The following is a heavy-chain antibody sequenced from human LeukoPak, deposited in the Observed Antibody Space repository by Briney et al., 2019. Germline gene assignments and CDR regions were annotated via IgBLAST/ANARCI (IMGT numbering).Heavy chain of an antibody. D-gene: IGHD5-12*01. Sequence: SETLSLTCTASGGFISSYYWSWIRQPPGKGLEWIGYIYYSGSTSYNPSLKSRVTMSADTSKSQFSLRLSSVTAADTAVYYCARRGAYSGNDLAWYFDLWGRGTLVTVSS. V-gene: IGHV4-59*08. CDR2: IYYSGST. CDR3: ARRGAYSGNDLAWYFDL. J-gene: IGHJ2*01. CDR1: GGFISSYY.